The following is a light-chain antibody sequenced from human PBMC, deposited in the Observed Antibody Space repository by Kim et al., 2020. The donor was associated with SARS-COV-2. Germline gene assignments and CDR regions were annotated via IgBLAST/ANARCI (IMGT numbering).Light chain of an antibody. CDR3: QQSYRTPLT. V-gene: IGKV1-39*01. J-gene: IGKJ4*01. Sequence: ASVGDRVTITCRASQSISSYLNWYQQKPGKAPKLLIYTASSLQSGVPSRFSGSGSGTDFTLTISSLQPEDFATYYCQQSYRTPLTFGGGTKVEIK. CDR1: QSISSY. CDR2: TAS.